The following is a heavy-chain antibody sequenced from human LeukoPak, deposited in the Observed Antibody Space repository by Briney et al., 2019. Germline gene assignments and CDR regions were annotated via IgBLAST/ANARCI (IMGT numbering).Heavy chain of an antibody. J-gene: IGHJ4*02. V-gene: IGHV3-30-3*01. CDR3: ARGDYRDSYFDY. CDR2: ISYDGSNK. CDR1: GFTFSSYA. D-gene: IGHD4-17*01. Sequence: PGRSLRLSCAASGFTFSSYAMHWVRQAPGKGLEWVAVISYDGSNKYYADSVKGRFTISRDNSKNTLYLQMNSLRAEDTAVYYCARGDYRDSYFDYWGQGTLVTVSS.